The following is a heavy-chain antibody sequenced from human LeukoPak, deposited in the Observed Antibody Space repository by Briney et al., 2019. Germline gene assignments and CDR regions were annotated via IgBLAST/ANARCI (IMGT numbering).Heavy chain of an antibody. CDR1: GFTFDDYA. V-gene: IGHV3-9*01. CDR2: ISWNSGSI. J-gene: IGHJ4*02. Sequence: GGSLRLSCAASGFTFDDYAMHWVRQAPGKGLEWVSGISWNSGSIGYADSVKGRFTISRDNSKSTLYLQMDSLRAEDTAVYYCAKVRVVFNWNYAYYFDSWGQGTVVTVSS. CDR3: AKVRVVFNWNYAYYFDS. D-gene: IGHD1-7*01.